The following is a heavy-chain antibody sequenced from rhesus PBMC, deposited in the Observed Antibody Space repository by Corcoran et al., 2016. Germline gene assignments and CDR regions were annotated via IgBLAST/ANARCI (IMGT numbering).Heavy chain of an antibody. D-gene: IGHD4-29*01. CDR1: GYSISSGYY. CDR2: ISGRSAST. Sequence: QVQLQESGPGLVKPSETLSLTCAVSGYSISSGYYWGWIRQPPGKGLEYIGYISGRSASTYHNPSLESRVTISKDTSKNQFSLKVSSVTAADTAVYYCARQYSTAVSNWGQGVLVTVSS. V-gene: IGHV4-99*01. CDR3: ARQYSTAVSN. J-gene: IGHJ4*01.